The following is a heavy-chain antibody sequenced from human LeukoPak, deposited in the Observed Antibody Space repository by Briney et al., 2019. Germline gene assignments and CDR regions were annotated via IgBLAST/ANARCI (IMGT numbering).Heavy chain of an antibody. CDR2: IYYSGST. J-gene: IGHJ4*02. CDR3: ARWYSSGWAFDY. V-gene: IGHV4-59*08. Sequence: PSETLSLTCTVSGGSISSYYWSWIRQPPGKGLEWIGYIYYSGSTNYKPSLKSRVTISVDTSKNQFSLKLSSVTAADTAVYYCARWYSSGWAFDYWGQGTLVTVSS. D-gene: IGHD6-19*01. CDR1: GGSISSYY.